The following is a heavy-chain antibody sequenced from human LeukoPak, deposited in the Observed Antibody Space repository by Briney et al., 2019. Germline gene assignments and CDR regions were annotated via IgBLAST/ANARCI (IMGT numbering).Heavy chain of an antibody. J-gene: IGHJ6*03. CDR3: ARCRFGEYRSYYYYMDV. V-gene: IGHV4-39*07. D-gene: IGHD3-10*01. Sequence: SETLSLTCTVSGASFSNSTYYWAWIRQPPGKGLEWIGSFYHTGSTFYNPSLQSRVTMSVDTSKNQFSLKLSSVTAADTAVYYRARCRFGEYRSYYYYMDVWGKGTTVTISS. CDR2: FYHTGST. CDR1: GASFSNSTYY.